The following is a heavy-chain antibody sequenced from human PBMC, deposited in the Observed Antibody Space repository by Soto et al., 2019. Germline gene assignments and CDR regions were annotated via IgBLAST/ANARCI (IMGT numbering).Heavy chain of an antibody. D-gene: IGHD6-13*01. CDR3: AKDQADSSSWYEYYYYYGMDV. V-gene: IGHV3-30*18. Sequence: SGGSLRLSCAASGFTFSSYGMHWVRQAPGKGLEWVAVISYDGSNKYYADSVKGRFTISRDNSKNTLYLQMNSLRAEDTAVYYCAKDQADSSSWYEYYYYYGMDVWGPGTTVTVSS. CDR1: GFTFSSYG. J-gene: IGHJ6*02. CDR2: ISYDGSNK.